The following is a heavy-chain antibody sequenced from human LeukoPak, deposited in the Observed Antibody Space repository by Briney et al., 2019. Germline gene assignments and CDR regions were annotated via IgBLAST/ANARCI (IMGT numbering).Heavy chain of an antibody. CDR3: ARISDGTGFDY. V-gene: IGHV2-70*04. CDR1: GFSLSTSGMR. D-gene: IGHD5-24*01. J-gene: IGHJ4*02. CDR2: IDWDDDK. Sequence: ESGPALVKXTQTLTLTCTFSGFSLSTSGMRVSWIRQPPGKALEWLARIDWDDDKFYSTSLKTRLTISKDTSKNQVVLTMTNMDPVDTATYYCARISDGTGFDYWGQGTLVTVSS.